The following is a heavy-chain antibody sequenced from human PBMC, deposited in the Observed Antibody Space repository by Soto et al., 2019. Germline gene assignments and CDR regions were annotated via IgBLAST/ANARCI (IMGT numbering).Heavy chain of an antibody. J-gene: IGHJ4*02. CDR1: GYTFTGYY. V-gene: IGHV1-2*02. CDR3: AREVVAVAGTVGSFDY. CDR2: INPNSGGT. Sequence: ASVKVSCKASGYTFTGYYMHWVRQAPGQGLEWMGWINPNSGGTNYAQKFQGRVTMTRDTSISTAYMELSRLRSDDTAVYYCAREVVAVAGTVGSFDYWGQGPLVTVSS. D-gene: IGHD6-19*01.